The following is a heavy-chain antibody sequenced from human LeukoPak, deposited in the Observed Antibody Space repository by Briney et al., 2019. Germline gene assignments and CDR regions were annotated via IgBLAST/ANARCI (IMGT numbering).Heavy chain of an antibody. V-gene: IGHV3-49*04. Sequence: PGGSLRLSCTASGFTFGDYAMSWVRQAPGKGLEWVGFIRSKAYGGTTEYAASVKGRFTISRDDSKSIAYLQMNSLKTEDTAVYYCTRGGYSYGYEMDYWGQGTLVTDTS. D-gene: IGHD5-18*01. CDR2: IRSKAYGGTT. CDR3: TRGGYSYGYEMDY. J-gene: IGHJ4*02. CDR1: GFTFGDYA.